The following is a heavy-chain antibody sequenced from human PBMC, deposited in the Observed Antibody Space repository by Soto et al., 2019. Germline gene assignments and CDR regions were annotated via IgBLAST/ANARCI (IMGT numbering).Heavy chain of an antibody. CDR2: ISASGACT. Sequence: EVQLLESGGGLVQPGGSLRLSCAASGFTFSSYAMTWVRQAPGKGLEWVSAISASGACTYYADSVKGRFAISRDNSKNTLYLQVNSLRDEDTAGYYCAKDPTRPIDYWGQGTLVTVSS. V-gene: IGHV3-23*01. CDR3: AKDPTRPIDY. J-gene: IGHJ4*02. CDR1: GFTFSSYA.